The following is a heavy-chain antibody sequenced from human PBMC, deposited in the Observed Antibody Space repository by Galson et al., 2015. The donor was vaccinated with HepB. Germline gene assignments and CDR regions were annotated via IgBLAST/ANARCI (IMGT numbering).Heavy chain of an antibody. J-gene: IGHJ3*02. D-gene: IGHD6-19*01. Sequence: SVKVSCKASGYTFTGYYMHWVRQAPGQGLEWMGWINPNSGGTNYAQKFQGWVTMTRDTSISTAYMELSRLRSDDTAVYYCARDRGGYSSRWPTQAFDIWGQGTMVTVSS. V-gene: IGHV1-2*04. CDR1: GYTFTGYY. CDR3: ARDRGGYSSRWPTQAFDI. CDR2: INPNSGGT.